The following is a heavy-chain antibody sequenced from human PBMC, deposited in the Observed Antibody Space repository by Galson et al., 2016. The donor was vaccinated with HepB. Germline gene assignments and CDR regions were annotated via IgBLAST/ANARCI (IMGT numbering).Heavy chain of an antibody. Sequence: SLRLSCAASGFMFSDYSMSWVRQAPGKGLEWVSLIYSGGSTYYADSVKGRFTISRDNSKNTLYLQMNSLRAEDTAVYYCASMTGTTPGGYWGQGTLVTVSS. V-gene: IGHV3-53*01. CDR3: ASMTGTTPGGY. CDR2: IYSGGST. CDR1: GFMFSDYS. J-gene: IGHJ4*02. D-gene: IGHD1-20*01.